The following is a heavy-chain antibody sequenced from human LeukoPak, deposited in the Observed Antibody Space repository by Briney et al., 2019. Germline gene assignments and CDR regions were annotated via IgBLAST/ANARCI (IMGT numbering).Heavy chain of an antibody. CDR3: ASARQYYYDSSGYYSIDYYYMDV. V-gene: IGHV4-59*01. D-gene: IGHD3-22*01. J-gene: IGHJ6*03. CDR2: IYYSGST. CDR1: GGSISSYH. Sequence: SETLSLTCTVSGGSISSYHWSWIRQPPGKGLEWIGYIYYSGSTNYNPSLKSRVTISVDTSKNQFSLKLSSVTAADTAVYYCASARQYYYDSSGYYSIDYYYMDVWGKGTTVTVSS.